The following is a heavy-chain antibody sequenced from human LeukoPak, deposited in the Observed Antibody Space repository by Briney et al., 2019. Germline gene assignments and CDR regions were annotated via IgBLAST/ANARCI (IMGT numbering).Heavy chain of an antibody. CDR2: IIPIFGTA. J-gene: IGHJ4*02. Sequence: ASAKVSCKASGGTFSSYAISWVRQAPGQGLEWMGGIIPIFGTANYAQKFQGRVTITADESTSTAYMELSSLRSEDTAVYYCARDYSPYCSSTSCPYFWGQGTLVTVSS. D-gene: IGHD2-2*01. V-gene: IGHV1-69*13. CDR1: GGTFSSYA. CDR3: ARDYSPYCSSTSCPYF.